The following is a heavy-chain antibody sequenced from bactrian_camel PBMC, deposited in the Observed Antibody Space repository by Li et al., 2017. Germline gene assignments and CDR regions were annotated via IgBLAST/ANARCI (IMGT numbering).Heavy chain of an antibody. J-gene: IGHJ4*01. CDR1: GFIFSRYW. CDR3: VRGEVYYSGHDGFAS. Sequence: QLVESGGGLVQPGGSLRLSCAASGFIFSRYWVYWVRQGPGKGLEWVSSSSSGALSLVYADSVKGRFTASRNNAKNTVYLQMNSLKPEDTAVYYCVRGEVYYSGHDGFASWGQGTQVTF. D-gene: IGHD4*01. V-gene: IGHV3S25*01. CDR2: SSSGALSL.